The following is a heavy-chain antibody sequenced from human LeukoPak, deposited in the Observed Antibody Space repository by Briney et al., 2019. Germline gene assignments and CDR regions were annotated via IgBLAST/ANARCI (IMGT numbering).Heavy chain of an antibody. CDR3: ARGPGGFTGYHGELPDY. CDR1: GYTFTDYY. Sequence: ASVKVSCKASGYTFTDYYMHWVRQAPGQGLEWMGWINPNSGGTNYVQKFQGRVTMTRDTSISTAYMELGRLRSDDTAVFYCARGPGGFTGYHGELPDYWGQGTLVTVSS. D-gene: IGHD5-12*01. CDR2: INPNSGGT. J-gene: IGHJ4*02. V-gene: IGHV1-2*02.